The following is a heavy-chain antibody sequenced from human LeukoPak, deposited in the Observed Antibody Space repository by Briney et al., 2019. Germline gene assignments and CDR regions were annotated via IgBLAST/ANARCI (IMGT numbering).Heavy chain of an antibody. CDR3: ARGVDDSATFFYSYYMDV. J-gene: IGHJ6*03. Sequence: SETLSLTCAVYAGSSSAYYYYWSWIRQPPGRGLEWIGEISHSGSTNDNPSLKSRVTISIDTSKNQFSLRLSSVTAADTAVYYCARGVDDSATFFYSYYMDVWGKGTTLTVSS. V-gene: IGHV4-34*01. CDR2: ISHSGST. CDR1: AGSSSAYY. D-gene: IGHD2/OR15-2a*01.